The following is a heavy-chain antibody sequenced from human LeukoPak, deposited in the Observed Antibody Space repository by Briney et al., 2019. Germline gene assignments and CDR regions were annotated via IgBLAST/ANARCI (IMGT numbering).Heavy chain of an antibody. D-gene: IGHD1-14*01. CDR2: IYFSGST. CDR3: ARGHLNPPLLDY. J-gene: IGHJ4*02. V-gene: IGHV4-59*02. Sequence: SETLSLTCTVSGASVSSYYWSWIRQPPGKELEWIGYIYFSGSTNYTPSLKSRVTISVDTSKNQFSLKLSSVTAADTAVYYCARGHLNPPLLDYWGQGTLVTVSS. CDR1: GASVSSYY.